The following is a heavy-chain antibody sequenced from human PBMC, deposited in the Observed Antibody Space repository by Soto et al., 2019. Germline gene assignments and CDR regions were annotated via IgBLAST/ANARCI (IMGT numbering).Heavy chain of an antibody. J-gene: IGHJ4*02. CDR3: VRGALGSYYFDY. D-gene: IGHD3-16*01. V-gene: IGHV3-74*01. Sequence: EVQLVESGGGLFQPGGSLRLSCAASGFTFNNYWIHWVRQAPGKGLVWVSRIKYDATSTNYADSVKGRFSISRDNAKNTVYLQMSSLRGDDTAVYYCVRGALGSYYFDYWGQGTLVTVS. CDR1: GFTFNNYW. CDR2: IKYDATST.